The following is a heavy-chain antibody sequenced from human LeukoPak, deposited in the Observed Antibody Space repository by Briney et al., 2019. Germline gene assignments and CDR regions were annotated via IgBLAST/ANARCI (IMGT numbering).Heavy chain of an antibody. CDR2: IYYSGST. Sequence: SETLSLTCTVSGGSISSYYWSWIRQPPGKGLEWIGYIYYSGSTNYNPSLKSRVTISVDTSKNQVSLKLSSVTAADTAVYYCARRGDHEVYFDYWGQGALVIVSS. CDR1: GGSISSYY. D-gene: IGHD2-21*02. V-gene: IGHV4-59*01. J-gene: IGHJ4*02. CDR3: ARRGDHEVYFDY.